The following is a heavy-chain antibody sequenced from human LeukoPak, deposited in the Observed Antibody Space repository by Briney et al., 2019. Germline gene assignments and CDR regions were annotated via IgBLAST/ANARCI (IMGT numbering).Heavy chain of an antibody. CDR2: IKQDGSEK. V-gene: IGHV3-7*01. CDR1: GFTFSNYW. D-gene: IGHD2-15*01. Sequence: GGSLRLSCAASGFTFSNYWMSWVRQAPGKGLEWVANIKQDGSEKYYVDSVKGRFAISRDNAKNSLHLQMNSLRAEDLAVYYCARARYCSGTNCYFDYWGQGTLVTVSS. J-gene: IGHJ4*02. CDR3: ARARYCSGTNCYFDY.